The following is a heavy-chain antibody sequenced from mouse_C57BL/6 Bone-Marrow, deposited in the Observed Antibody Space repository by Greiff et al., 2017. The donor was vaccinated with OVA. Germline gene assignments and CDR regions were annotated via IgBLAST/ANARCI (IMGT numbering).Heavy chain of an antibody. CDR1: GFTFSSYA. CDR3: ARVGAKTAQGPAY. J-gene: IGHJ3*01. CDR2: ISDGGSYT. Sequence: EVKLVESGGGLVKPGGSLKLSCAASGFTFSSYAMSWVRQTPEKRLEWVATISDGGSYTYYPDNVKGRFTISRDNAKNNLYLQMSHLKSEDTAMYYCARVGAKTAQGPAYWGQGTLVTVSA. D-gene: IGHD3-2*02. V-gene: IGHV5-4*03.